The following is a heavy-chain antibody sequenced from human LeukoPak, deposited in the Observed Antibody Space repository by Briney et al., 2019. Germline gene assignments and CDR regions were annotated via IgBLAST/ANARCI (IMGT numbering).Heavy chain of an antibody. Sequence: KASETLSLTCAVYGGSFSGYYWSWIRQPPGKGLEWIGEINHSGSTNYNPSLKSRVTISVDTSKNQFSLKLSSVTAADTAVYYCARIRGIAAAITLYYYYYMDVWGKGTTVTISS. D-gene: IGHD6-13*01. V-gene: IGHV4-34*01. CDR1: GGSFSGYY. CDR2: INHSGST. CDR3: ARIRGIAAAITLYYYYYMDV. J-gene: IGHJ6*03.